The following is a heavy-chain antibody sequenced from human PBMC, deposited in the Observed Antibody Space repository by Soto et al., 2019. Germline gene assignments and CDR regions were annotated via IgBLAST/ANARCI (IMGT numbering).Heavy chain of an antibody. CDR1: GYTFTSYG. V-gene: IGHV1-18*04. J-gene: IGHJ4*02. CDR3: ARDIGSSWYSGSYHHRPQSPPHDY. CDR2: ISAYNGNT. D-gene: IGHD6-13*01. Sequence: GASVKVSCKASGYTFTSYGINWVRQAPGQGLEWMGWISAYNGNTNYAQKLQGRVTMTTDKSTSTAYMELRSLRSDHTAVYYCARDIGSSWYSGSYHHRPQSPPHDYWGQGTLVTVSS.